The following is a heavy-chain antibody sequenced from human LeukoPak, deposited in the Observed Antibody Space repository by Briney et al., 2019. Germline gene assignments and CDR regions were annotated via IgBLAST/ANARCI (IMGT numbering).Heavy chain of an antibody. Sequence: ASVKVSCKASGGTFSSYAISWVRQAPGQGLEWMGRIIPILGIANYAQKFQGRVTITADKSTSTAYMELSSLRSEDTAVYYCARDDLAYSSSWYTPCDYWGQGTLVTVSS. CDR3: ARDDLAYSSSWYTPCDY. CDR2: IIPILGIA. CDR1: GGTFSSYA. D-gene: IGHD6-13*01. J-gene: IGHJ4*02. V-gene: IGHV1-69*04.